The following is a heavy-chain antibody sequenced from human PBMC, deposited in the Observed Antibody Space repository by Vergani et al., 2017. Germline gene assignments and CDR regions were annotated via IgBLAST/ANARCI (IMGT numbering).Heavy chain of an antibody. CDR2: ISYDGDRR. V-gene: IGHV3-30*18. CDR1: GFSFRGHG. CDR3: AKDVTSGTLGTSWFDP. D-gene: IGHD2-2*01. Sequence: QVHLVESGGGVVQPGRSLTLSCVASGFSFRGHGMHWVRQAPGKVLEWVAMISYDGDRRDYGDFAKGRFTISRDNAKNSLYLQMNSLRAEDTALYYCAKDVTSGTLGTSWFDPWGQGTLVTVSS. J-gene: IGHJ5*02.